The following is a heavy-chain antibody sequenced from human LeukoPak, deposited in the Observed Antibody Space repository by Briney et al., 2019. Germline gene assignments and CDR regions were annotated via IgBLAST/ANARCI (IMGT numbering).Heavy chain of an antibody. CDR1: GGSISSYY. Sequence: SETLSLTCTVSGGSISSYYWSWIRQPPGKGLEWIGYIYYSGSTNYNPSLKSRVTISVDPSKNQFSLKLSSVTAADTAVYYCASSDDSSGSPFDYWGQGTLVTVSS. CDR3: ASSDDSSGSPFDY. D-gene: IGHD3-22*01. J-gene: IGHJ4*02. CDR2: IYYSGST. V-gene: IGHV4-59*01.